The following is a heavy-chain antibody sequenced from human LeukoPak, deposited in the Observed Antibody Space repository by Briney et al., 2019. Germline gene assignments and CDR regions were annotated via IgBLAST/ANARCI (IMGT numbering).Heavy chain of an antibody. CDR2: ISYDGSNK. Sequence: GRSLRLSCAASGFTFSSYAMHWVRQVPGKGLEWVAVISYDGSNKYYADSVKGRFTISRDNSKNTLYLQMNSLRAEDTAVYYCAKGGPTGDLRSPGRDYWGQGTLVTVSS. CDR3: AKGGPTGDLRSPGRDY. CDR1: GFTFSSYA. V-gene: IGHV3-30-3*01. D-gene: IGHD7-27*01. J-gene: IGHJ4*02.